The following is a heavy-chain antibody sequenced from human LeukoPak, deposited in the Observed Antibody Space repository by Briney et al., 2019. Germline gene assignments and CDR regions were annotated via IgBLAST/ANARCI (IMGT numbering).Heavy chain of an antibody. J-gene: IGHJ6*03. CDR3: ARASAEIVVVPAAPYYYYYYMDV. CDR1: GGSISSHY. Sequence: SETLSLTCTVSGGSISSHYWRWIRQPPGKGLEWIGYIYYSGSTNYNPSLKSRVTISVDTSKNQFSLKLSSVTAADTAVYYCARASAEIVVVPAAPYYYYYYMDVWGKGTTVTVSS. D-gene: IGHD2-2*01. V-gene: IGHV4-59*11. CDR2: IYYSGST.